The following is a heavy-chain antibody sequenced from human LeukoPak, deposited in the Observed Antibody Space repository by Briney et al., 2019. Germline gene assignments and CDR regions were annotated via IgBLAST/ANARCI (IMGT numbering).Heavy chain of an antibody. CDR2: IHTGGSV. D-gene: IGHD3-16*01. V-gene: IGHV4-4*08. Sequence: PSETLSLTYTVSGVSVSGSYWNWIRQPPHKGLEWVGYIHTGGSVSSDPSLRSRLTFSIDTSKNQVSLRLSSATATDTAVYYCARRRGNFGEGEFDYWGQGTPVTVST. CDR3: ARRRGNFGEGEFDY. J-gene: IGHJ4*02. CDR1: GVSVSGSY.